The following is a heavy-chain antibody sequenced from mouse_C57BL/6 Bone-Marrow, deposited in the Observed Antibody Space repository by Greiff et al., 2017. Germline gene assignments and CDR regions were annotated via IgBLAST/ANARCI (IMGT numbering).Heavy chain of an antibody. J-gene: IGHJ4*01. V-gene: IGHV1-72*01. CDR2: IDPNSGGP. Sequence: QVQLQQPGAELVKPGASVKLSCKASGYTFTSYWMHWVKQRPGRGLEWIGRIDPNSGGPKYNEKFKSKATLTVDKPSSTAYMQLSSLTSEASAVYYCARGGCLRRGYMDYWGQGTSVTVSS. CDR3: ARGGCLRRGYMDY. CDR1: GYTFTSYW. D-gene: IGHD2-12*01.